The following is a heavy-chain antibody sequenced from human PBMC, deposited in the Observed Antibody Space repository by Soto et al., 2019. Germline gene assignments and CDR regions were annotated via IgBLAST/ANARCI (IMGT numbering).Heavy chain of an antibody. Sequence: LRLSCAAAGFTFSSYAMSWVRQAPGKGLEWVSAISGSGGSKYYADSVKGRFTISRDNSKNTLYLQMNSLRAEDTAVYYCAKDLTLFEFAXWGQGTRVTV. CDR3: AKDLTLFEFAX. D-gene: IGHD3-10*02. J-gene: IGHJ4*02. CDR1: GFTFSSYA. CDR2: ISGSGGSK. V-gene: IGHV3-23*01.